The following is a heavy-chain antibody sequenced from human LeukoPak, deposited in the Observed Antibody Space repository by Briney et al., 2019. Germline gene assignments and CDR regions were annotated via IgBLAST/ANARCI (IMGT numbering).Heavy chain of an antibody. CDR3: AREEGGNLDY. CDR1: GFTFSSYA. D-gene: IGHD4-23*01. Sequence: GGSLRLSCAASGFTFSSYAMHWVRQAPGKGLEWVAVISYDGSNKYYADSVKGRFTISRDNSKNTLYLQMNSLRAEDTAVYYCAREEGGNLDYWGQGTLVTVSS. V-gene: IGHV3-30-3*01. J-gene: IGHJ4*02. CDR2: ISYDGSNK.